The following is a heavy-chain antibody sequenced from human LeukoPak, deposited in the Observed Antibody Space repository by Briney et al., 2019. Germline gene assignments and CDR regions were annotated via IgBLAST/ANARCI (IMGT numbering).Heavy chain of an antibody. CDR2: IYYSGST. Sequence: SETLSLTCTVSGGSISSSSYYWGWIRQPPGKGLEWIGSIYYSGSTYYNPSLKSRVTISVDTSKNQFSLKLSSVTAADTAVYYCADQGGWFDPWGQGTLVTVSS. J-gene: IGHJ5*02. V-gene: IGHV4-39*07. CDR1: GGSISSSSYY. CDR3: ADQGGWFDP.